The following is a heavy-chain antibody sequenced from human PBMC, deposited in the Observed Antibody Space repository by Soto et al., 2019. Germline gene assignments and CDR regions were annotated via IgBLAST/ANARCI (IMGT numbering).Heavy chain of an antibody. J-gene: IGHJ5*02. V-gene: IGHV3-74*01. D-gene: IGHD4-17*01. CDR1: GFTFSVYY. Sequence: EVQVVESGGGSVQPGGSLRLSCAASGFTFSVYYMHWIRQVPGKGLFWVCRIKTDGSSADYADSVKGRFTISRDNAKNTLPILINSLTVEDTAVYYCARGLYGDSVGYHPWGQVALVTVAS. CDR3: ARGLYGDSVGYHP. CDR2: IKTDGSSA.